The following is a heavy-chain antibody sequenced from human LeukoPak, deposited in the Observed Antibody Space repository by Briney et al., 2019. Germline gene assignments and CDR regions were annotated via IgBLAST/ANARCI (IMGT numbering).Heavy chain of an antibody. D-gene: IGHD3-22*01. Sequence: GESLKISCKGSGYNFINYWIGWVRQMPGKGLEWMGIIYPGDSDTRYSPSFQGQVTISADTSISTAYLQWSSLKASDTAMYYCARRSEFYYDSSGYYYYFDYWGQGTLVTVSS. CDR1: GYNFINYW. V-gene: IGHV5-51*01. CDR2: IYPGDSDT. J-gene: IGHJ4*02. CDR3: ARRSEFYYDSSGYYYYFDY.